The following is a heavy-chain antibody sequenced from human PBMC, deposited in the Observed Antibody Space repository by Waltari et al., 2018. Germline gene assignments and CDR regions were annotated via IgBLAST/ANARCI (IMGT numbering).Heavy chain of an antibody. V-gene: IGHV3-30*03. CDR1: GFTFSSSG. CDR3: ASCTGGNCYYYGFDV. Sequence: QVQLVESGGGVVQPGRSLRLSCAASGFTFSSSGMRWVRQAPGRGLGWVAVISSDGSRKSYADSVNGRFSISRDNSKNSLSLEMNSLRPEDTAVYYCASCTGGNCYYYGFDVWGQGTTVTVSS. CDR2: ISSDGSRK. D-gene: IGHD2-8*02. J-gene: IGHJ6*02.